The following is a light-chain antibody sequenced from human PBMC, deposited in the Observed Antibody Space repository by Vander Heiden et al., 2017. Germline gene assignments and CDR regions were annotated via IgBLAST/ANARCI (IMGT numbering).Light chain of an antibody. Sequence: DIEMTQSPSSLSASIGDRVTITCRASRQISSYLHWYQQKPGQAPELLIFAASSLQSGVPSRFSGRGSGTDFTLTISKLQPEDSATYFCGQSDTGGTFGQGTKVEIK. CDR3: GQSDTGGT. CDR1: RQISSY. V-gene: IGKV1-39*01. CDR2: AAS. J-gene: IGKJ1*01.